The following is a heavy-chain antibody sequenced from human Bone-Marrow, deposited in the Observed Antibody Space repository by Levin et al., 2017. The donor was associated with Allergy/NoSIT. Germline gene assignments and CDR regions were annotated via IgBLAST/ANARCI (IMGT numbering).Heavy chain of an antibody. Sequence: PGGSLRLSCSVSGLTFRTYWMNWVRQIPGKGLEWVANINQDGSQKYFVDSVKGRFTISRDNAQNSLFLQMHSLRLEDTAVYYCVTNRSLGDWGQGTVVTVSS. J-gene: IGHJ4*02. CDR3: VTNRSLGD. CDR1: GLTFRTYW. CDR2: INQDGSQK. V-gene: IGHV3-7*01. D-gene: IGHD1-14*01.